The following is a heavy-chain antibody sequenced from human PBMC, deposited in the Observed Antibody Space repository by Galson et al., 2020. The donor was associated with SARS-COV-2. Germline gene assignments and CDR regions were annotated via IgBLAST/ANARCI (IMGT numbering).Heavy chain of an antibody. V-gene: IGHV4-34*01. CDR3: PRGPGYVRGRFDY. J-gene: IGHJ4*02. Sequence: SETLSLTCAVYGWSFRGYYWRWIRQPPGKGLEWIGEINHSGSTNSNPSLKSRVTITVDTSKNQFSLKLSSVTAADTAVYYCPRGPGYVRGRFDYWGQGTLVTVSS. D-gene: IGHD3-16*01. CDR2: INHSGST. CDR1: GWSFRGYY.